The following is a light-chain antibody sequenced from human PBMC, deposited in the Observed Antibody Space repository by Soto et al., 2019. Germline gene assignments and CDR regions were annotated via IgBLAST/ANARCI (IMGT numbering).Light chain of an antibody. V-gene: IGKV3-20*01. CDR1: QTLNSRH. CDR2: GAS. Sequence: VYLGEPAIIYKRASQTLNSRHLAWYQQKPGQAPRLLIYGASSRATDIPDRFSGSGSGTDVTLPICTLDREDFVLYYWQQYGGSRTFGQGTKVDI. CDR3: QQYGGSRT. J-gene: IGKJ1*01.